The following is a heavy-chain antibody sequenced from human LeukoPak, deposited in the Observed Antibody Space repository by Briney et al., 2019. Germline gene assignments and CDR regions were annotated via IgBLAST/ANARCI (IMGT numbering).Heavy chain of an antibody. CDR3: PRDDYYGYGICV. Sequence: GGSLRLSCAASGFTFSNAWMSWVRQAPGKGLEWVGRIKSKTDGGTTDYAAPVKGRFTISRDDSKNTLYLQMNSLKTEDTAVYYCPRDDYYGYGICVRGQGTTVPGSS. CDR1: GFTFSNAW. CDR2: IKSKTDGGTT. D-gene: IGHD3-10*01. J-gene: IGHJ6*01. V-gene: IGHV3-15*01.